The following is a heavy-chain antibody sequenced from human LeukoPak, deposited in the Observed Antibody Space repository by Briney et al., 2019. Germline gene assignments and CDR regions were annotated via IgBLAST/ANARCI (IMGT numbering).Heavy chain of an antibody. CDR1: GFTFSSYA. CDR2: ISSSSSYI. D-gene: IGHD1-14*01. CDR3: ARLPVPQPLPPDY. Sequence: PGGSLRLSCAASGFTFSSYAMSWVRQAPGKGLEWVSSISSSSSYIYYADSVKGRFTISRDNAKNSLYLQMNSLRAEDTAVYYCARLPVPQPLPPDYWGQGTLVTVSS. J-gene: IGHJ4*02. V-gene: IGHV3-21*01.